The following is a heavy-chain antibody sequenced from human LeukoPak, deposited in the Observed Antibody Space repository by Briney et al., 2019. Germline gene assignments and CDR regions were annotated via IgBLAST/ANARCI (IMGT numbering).Heavy chain of an antibody. CDR2: IYYSGST. Sequence: SETLSLTCTVSGGSISSYYWSWIRQPPGKGLEWIGYIYYSGSTNYNPSLKSRVTISVDTSKNQFSLKLSSVTAADTAVYYCARDGDPYCGGDCQFDYWGQGTLVTVSS. J-gene: IGHJ4*02. D-gene: IGHD2-21*02. CDR1: GGSISSYY. CDR3: ARDGDPYCGGDCQFDY. V-gene: IGHV4-59*01.